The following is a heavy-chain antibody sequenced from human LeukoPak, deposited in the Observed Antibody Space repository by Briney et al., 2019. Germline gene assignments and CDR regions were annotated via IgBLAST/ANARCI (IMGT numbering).Heavy chain of an antibody. CDR1: GGSISSGGYY. Sequence: SETLSLTCTVSGGSISSGGYYWTWIRQPAGKGLEWIGRIYTSGSTNYNSSLKSRVTISVDTSKNQFSLKLSSVTAADTALYYCAKTKLDWLLFDFWGQGILVTVSS. CDR2: IYTSGST. D-gene: IGHD3-9*01. CDR3: AKTKLDWLLFDF. V-gene: IGHV4-61*02. J-gene: IGHJ4*02.